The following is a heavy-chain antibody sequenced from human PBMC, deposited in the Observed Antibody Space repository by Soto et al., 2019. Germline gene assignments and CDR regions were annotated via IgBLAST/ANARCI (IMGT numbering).Heavy chain of an antibody. CDR2: IYWDDDK. CDR3: AHRVLRTVFGLVTTTAIYFDF. Sequence: QITLNASGPTVVRPTETLTLTCRFSGFSLTTSGVGVGWIRQSPGKAPEWLALIYWDDDKRYSASLKSRLTITKETSKNPVVLTVADLDPTDTATYYCAHRVLRTVFGLVTTTAIYFDFWGQGTPVAVSS. J-gene: IGHJ4*02. CDR1: GFSLTTSGVG. D-gene: IGHD3-3*01. V-gene: IGHV2-5*02.